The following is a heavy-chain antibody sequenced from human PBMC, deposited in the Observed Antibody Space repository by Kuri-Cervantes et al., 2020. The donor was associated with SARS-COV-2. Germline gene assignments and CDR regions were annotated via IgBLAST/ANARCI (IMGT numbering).Heavy chain of an antibody. CDR2: IYYSGNT. J-gene: IGHJ6*03. CDR3: ARDCLVREWGDYYYYMDV. Sequence: SETVSLSCTVSGGSIRSGSYYWGWIRQFPGKGLEWIGSIYYSGNTIYNPYLKSRITISLDTSRNQFSLKLSSVTAADTAVYYCARDCLVREWGDYYYYMDVWGKGTTVTVSS. CDR1: GGSIRSGSYY. D-gene: IGHD3-10*01. V-gene: IGHV4-39*07.